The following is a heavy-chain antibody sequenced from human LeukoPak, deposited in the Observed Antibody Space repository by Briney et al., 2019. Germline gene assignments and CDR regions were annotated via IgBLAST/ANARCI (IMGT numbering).Heavy chain of an antibody. V-gene: IGHV3-21*01. Sequence: GGSLRHSCAASGFTFSSYSMNWVRQAPGKGLEWVSSISSSSSYIYYADSVKGRFTISRDNAKNSLYLQMNSLRAEDTAVYYCARADCSSTSCYDMGDYFDYWGQGTLVTVSS. CDR1: GFTFSSYS. CDR3: ARADCSSTSCYDMGDYFDY. J-gene: IGHJ4*02. D-gene: IGHD2-2*01. CDR2: ISSSSSYI.